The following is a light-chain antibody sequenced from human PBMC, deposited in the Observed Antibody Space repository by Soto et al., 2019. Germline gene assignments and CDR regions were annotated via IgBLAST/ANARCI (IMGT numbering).Light chain of an antibody. J-gene: IGKJ1*01. CDR1: QSLGSSD. CDR2: GVY. CDR3: QQYDTSRT. V-gene: IGKV3-20*01. Sequence: EIVLTQSPGTLSLSPGERATLSCRASQSLGSSDLAWYQHKPGQAPRLLIYGVYNRATGIPDRFSGSGSGTDFTLTISRLEPEDVAGYYCQQYDTSRTVGQGTKVESK.